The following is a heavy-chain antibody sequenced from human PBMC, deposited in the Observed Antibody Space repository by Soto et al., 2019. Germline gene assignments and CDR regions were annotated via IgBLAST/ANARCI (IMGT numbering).Heavy chain of an antibody. J-gene: IGHJ5*02. CDR2: ISSSSSYT. CDR3: ARVTVYYYDSSGYLNWFDP. D-gene: IGHD3-22*01. V-gene: IGHV3-11*05. CDR1: GFTFSDYY. Sequence: GALRLSCAASGFTFSDYYMSWIHQAPGKGLEWVSYISSSSSYTNYADSVKGRFTISRDNAKNSLYLQMNSLRAEDTAVYYCARVTVYYYDSSGYLNWFDPWGQGTLVTVSS.